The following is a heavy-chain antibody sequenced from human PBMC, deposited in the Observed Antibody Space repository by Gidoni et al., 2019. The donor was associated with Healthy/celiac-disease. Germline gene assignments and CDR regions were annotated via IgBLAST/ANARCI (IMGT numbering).Heavy chain of an antibody. CDR2: ISYDGSNK. D-gene: IGHD5-12*01. J-gene: IGHJ4*02. Sequence: QVQLVESGGGVVQPGRSLRLACATSGFTFSSYGMHWVRQAPGKGLEWVAVISYDGSNKYYADSVKGRFTISRDNSKNTLYLQMNSLRAEDTAVYYCAKDHPEWLRLIDYWGQGTLVTVSS. CDR1: GFTFSSYG. V-gene: IGHV3-30*18. CDR3: AKDHPEWLRLIDY.